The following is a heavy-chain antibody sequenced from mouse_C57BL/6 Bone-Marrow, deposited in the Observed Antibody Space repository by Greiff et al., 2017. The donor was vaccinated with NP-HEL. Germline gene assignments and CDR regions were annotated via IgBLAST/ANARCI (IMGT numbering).Heavy chain of an antibody. CDR2: IDPSDSYT. CDR3: APYSWFAY. CDR1: GYTFTSYW. D-gene: IGHD1-1*01. V-gene: IGHV1-59*01. Sequence: QVQLQQPGAELVRRGTSVKLSCKASGYTFTSYWMHWVKQRPGQGLEWIGVIDPSDSYTNYNQKFKGKATLTVDTSSSTAYMQLSSLTSEDSAVYYCAPYSWFAYWGQGTLVTVSA. J-gene: IGHJ3*01.